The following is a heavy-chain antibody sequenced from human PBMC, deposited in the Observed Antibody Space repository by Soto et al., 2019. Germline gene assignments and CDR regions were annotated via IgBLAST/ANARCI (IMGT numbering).Heavy chain of an antibody. D-gene: IGHD4-17*01. CDR1: GFTFNTYS. V-gene: IGHV3-33*01. Sequence: VGSLRLSCEASGFTFNTYSMHWVRQPPGKGLEWLAAIWYDGTQKYYADSVKGRFIISRDNSKKTLYLEMNSLRAEDTAVYYCAIAGVTTGIAVSEFDFSGQGALGSVSS. J-gene: IGHJ4*02. CDR3: AIAGVTTGIAVSEFDF. CDR2: IWYDGTQK.